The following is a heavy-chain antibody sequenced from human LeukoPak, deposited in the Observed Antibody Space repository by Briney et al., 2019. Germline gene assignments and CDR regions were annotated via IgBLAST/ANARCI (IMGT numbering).Heavy chain of an antibody. Sequence: PSETLSLTCTVSGGSITNYYWSWIRQPPGKGLEWIAYIHYSGSANYNPSLKSRVTISLDTSKNQLSLKLSSVTAADTAVYYCARGPQDHEDAFDIWGQGTMVTVSS. CDR1: GGSITNYY. D-gene: IGHD1-14*01. V-gene: IGHV4-59*01. CDR2: IHYSGSA. J-gene: IGHJ3*02. CDR3: ARGPQDHEDAFDI.